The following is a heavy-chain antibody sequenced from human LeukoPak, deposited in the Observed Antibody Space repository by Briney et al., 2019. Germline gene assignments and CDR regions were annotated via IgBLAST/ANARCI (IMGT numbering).Heavy chain of an antibody. J-gene: IGHJ4*02. CDR3: ARDQNY. CDR2: LYSGGGT. CDR1: GFTFSTYS. Sequence: GGSLRLSCAASGFTFSTYSMNWVRQAPGKGLEWVSVLYSGGGTHYADSVKGRFTISSDNSKNTLYLQMNSLRAEDTAVYYCARDQNYWGQGTLVTVSS. V-gene: IGHV3-53*01.